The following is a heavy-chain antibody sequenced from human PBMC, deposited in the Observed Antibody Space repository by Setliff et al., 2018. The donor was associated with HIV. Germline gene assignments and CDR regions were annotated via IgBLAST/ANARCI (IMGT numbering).Heavy chain of an antibody. CDR3: HSGYDTEEQSYFDY. J-gene: IGHJ4*02. D-gene: IGHD5-12*01. CDR1: GFTFSSYW. CDR2: ISADGSDT. V-gene: IGHV3-74*01. Sequence: SLRLSCTASGFTFSSYWIHWVRQAPGKGLVWVSRISADGSDTSYADSVKGRFTIPRDNAKNTLYLQVSSLRAEDTGVYYCHSGYDTEEQSYFDYWGQGTLVTVSS.